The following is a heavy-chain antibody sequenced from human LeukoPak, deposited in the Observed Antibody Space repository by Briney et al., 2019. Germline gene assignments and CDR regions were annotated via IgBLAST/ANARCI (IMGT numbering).Heavy chain of an antibody. J-gene: IGHJ4*02. CDR2: ISYDGSNK. CDR3: AKAYGDYFDY. CDR1: GFTFSSYG. D-gene: IGHD4-17*01. Sequence: GESLRLSCAASGFTFSSYGMHWVRQAPGKGLEWVAVISYDGSNKYYADSVKGRFTISRDNSKNTLYLQMNSLRAEDTAVYYCAKAYGDYFDYWGQGTLVTVSS. V-gene: IGHV3-30*18.